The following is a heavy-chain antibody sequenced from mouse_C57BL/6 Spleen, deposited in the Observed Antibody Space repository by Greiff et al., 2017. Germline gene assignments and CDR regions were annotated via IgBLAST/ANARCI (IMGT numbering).Heavy chain of an antibody. CDR3: ARERTGTFDY. CDR1: GFTFSSYA. V-gene: IGHV5-4*01. D-gene: IGHD4-1*01. J-gene: IGHJ2*01. CDR2: ISDGGSYT. Sequence: EVKVVESGGGLVKPGGSLKLSCAASGFTFSSYAMSWVRQTPEQRLEWVATISDGGSYTYYPDNVKGRFTISRDNAKNNLYLQMSHLKSEDTAMYYCARERTGTFDYWGQGTTLTVSS.